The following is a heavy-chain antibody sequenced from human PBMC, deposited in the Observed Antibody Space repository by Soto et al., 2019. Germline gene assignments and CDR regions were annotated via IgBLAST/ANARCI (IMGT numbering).Heavy chain of an antibody. CDR1: GFTFSSYA. CDR3: TTRPYGSGSPVAYYYYGMYG. V-gene: IGHV3-23*01. CDR2: ISGSGGST. D-gene: IGHD3-10*01. Sequence: PGGSLRLSCAASGFTFSSYAMSWVRQAPGKGLEWVSAISGSGGSTYYADSVKGRFTISRDNSKNTLYLQMNSLRAEDTAVYYCTTRPYGSGSPVAYYYYGMYGRGQRATVSVSS. J-gene: IGHJ6*02.